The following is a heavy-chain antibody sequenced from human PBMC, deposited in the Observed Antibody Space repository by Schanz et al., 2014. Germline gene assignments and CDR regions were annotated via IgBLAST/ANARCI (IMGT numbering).Heavy chain of an antibody. Sequence: EVQLLESGGGLVQPGGSLRLSCAASGFTFSTYAMAWVRQAPGKGLEWVSSINTGGDSTYYADSVKGRFTISRDNSRDTVYLQMNSLRADDTAMYYCARIGGSVFDYWAQGTLVTASS. V-gene: IGHV3-23*01. CDR3: ARIGGSVFDY. CDR2: INTGGDST. CDR1: GFTFSTYA. D-gene: IGHD3-10*01. J-gene: IGHJ4*02.